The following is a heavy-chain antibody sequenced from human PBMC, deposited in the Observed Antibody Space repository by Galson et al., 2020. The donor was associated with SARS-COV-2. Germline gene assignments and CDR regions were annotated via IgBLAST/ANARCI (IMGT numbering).Heavy chain of an antibody. V-gene: IGHV1-2*02. Sequence: VKVSCKASGYRFTDYYMHWVRQAPGQGLEWMGWINPNSGGTISAQKFQGRLTLTTDTSITTAYLQLSSLTSADTAVYYCARVYFGDKVDYWGQGTLVTVSS. CDR3: ARVYFGDKVDY. J-gene: IGHJ4*02. CDR1: GYRFTDYY. CDR2: INPNSGGT. D-gene: IGHD2-21*02.